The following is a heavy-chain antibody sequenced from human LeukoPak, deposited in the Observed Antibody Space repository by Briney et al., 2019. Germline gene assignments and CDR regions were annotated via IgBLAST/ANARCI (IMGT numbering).Heavy chain of an antibody. CDR2: IRYDGSNK. V-gene: IGHV3-30*02. D-gene: IGHD3-22*01. CDR3: AKDTPAYDSSGYYYPYLDY. Sequence: PGGSLRLSCAASGFTFSSYGMHWVRQAPGKGLEWVTFIRYDGSNKHCTDSVKGRFTISRDNSKNTLYLQLNNLRAEDTAVYYCAKDTPAYDSSGYYYPYLDYWGRGTLVTVSS. J-gene: IGHJ4*02. CDR1: GFTFSSYG.